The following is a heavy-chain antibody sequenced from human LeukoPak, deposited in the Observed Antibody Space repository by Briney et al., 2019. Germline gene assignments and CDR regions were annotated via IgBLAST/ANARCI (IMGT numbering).Heavy chain of an antibody. D-gene: IGHD3-10*01. Sequence: GGSLRLSCAASGFTFSSYSMNWVRQAPGKGLEWVSSISSSSSYIYYADSAKGRFTISRDNAKNSLYLQMNSLRAEDTAVYYCARVARFGELTTPLYYFDYWGQGTLVTVSS. CDR1: GFTFSSYS. V-gene: IGHV3-21*01. CDR2: ISSSSSYI. J-gene: IGHJ4*02. CDR3: ARVARFGELTTPLYYFDY.